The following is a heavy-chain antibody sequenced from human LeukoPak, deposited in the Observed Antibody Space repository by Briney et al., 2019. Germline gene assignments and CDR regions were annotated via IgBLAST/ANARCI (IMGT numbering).Heavy chain of an antibody. V-gene: IGHV3-21*04. Sequence: GGSLRLSCAASGFTFSTYTMNWVRQAPGKGLEWVSSISTSSSYIYYADAVKGRFTISRDNAKNSLYLQINSLRAEDTAVYYCAKPRGGYDGHDYWGQGTLVTVSS. J-gene: IGHJ4*02. CDR3: AKPRGGYDGHDY. CDR2: ISTSSSYI. CDR1: GFTFSTYT. D-gene: IGHD5-12*01.